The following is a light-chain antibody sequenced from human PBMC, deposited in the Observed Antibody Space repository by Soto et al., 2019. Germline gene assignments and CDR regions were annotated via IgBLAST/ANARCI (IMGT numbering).Light chain of an antibody. V-gene: IGLV2-23*02. CDR3: CSFAGGATFV. CDR1: SNDVGGYDL. J-gene: IGLJ2*01. CDR2: EAT. Sequence: QSVLTQPASVSGSPGQSITISCTGTSNDVGGYDLVSWYQRHPGKAPKLMIYEATKRPSGVSDRFSGSRSGNTASLTISALQAEDEADYSCCSFAGGATFVFGGGTQLTVL.